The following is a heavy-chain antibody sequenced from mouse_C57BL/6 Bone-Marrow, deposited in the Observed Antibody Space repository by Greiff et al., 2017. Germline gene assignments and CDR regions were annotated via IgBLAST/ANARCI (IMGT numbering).Heavy chain of an antibody. CDR3: ARPIITTAGGDY. CDR1: GYAFSSSW. J-gene: IGHJ2*01. V-gene: IGHV1-82*01. CDR2: IYPGDGDT. Sequence: QVQLQQSGPELVKPGASVKISCQASGYAFSSSWLNWVKQRPGKGLEWIGRIYPGDGDTNYNGKFKGKATLTADKSSSTAYRQLSSLTSEDSAVYFCARPIITTAGGDYWGQGTTLTVSS. D-gene: IGHD1-1*01.